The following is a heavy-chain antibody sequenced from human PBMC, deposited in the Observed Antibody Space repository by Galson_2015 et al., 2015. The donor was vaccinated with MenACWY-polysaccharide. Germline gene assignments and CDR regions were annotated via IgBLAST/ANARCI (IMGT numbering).Heavy chain of an antibody. CDR2: ISYDGSNE. D-gene: IGHD6-6*01. Sequence: SLRLSCAVSGFIFSDYGMHWVRQAPGKGLEWVAVISYDGSNEYYADSVKGRFTISRDNSRNTLSVQMNSLRPEDTAVYYCAKDRPLRGLLPYFYGMDVWGQGTTVIVSS. CDR3: AKDRPLRGLLPYFYGMDV. CDR1: GFIFSDYG. J-gene: IGHJ6*02. V-gene: IGHV3-30*18.